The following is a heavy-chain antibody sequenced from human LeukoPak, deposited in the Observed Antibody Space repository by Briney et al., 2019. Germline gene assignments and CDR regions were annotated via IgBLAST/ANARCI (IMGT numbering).Heavy chain of an antibody. J-gene: IGHJ4*02. CDR2: IRYDGSNK. CDR3: AKDRTAMIVVASPPDY. Sequence: RGSLRLSCAASGFTFSSYGMHWVRQAPGKRLEWVAFIRYDGSNKYYADSVKGRFTISRDNSKNTLYLQMNSLRAEDTAVYYCAKDRTAMIVVASPPDYWGQGTLVTVSS. V-gene: IGHV3-30*02. D-gene: IGHD3-22*01. CDR1: GFTFSSYG.